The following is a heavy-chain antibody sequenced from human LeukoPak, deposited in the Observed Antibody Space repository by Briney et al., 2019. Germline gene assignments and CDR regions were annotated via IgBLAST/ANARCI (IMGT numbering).Heavy chain of an antibody. J-gene: IGHJ4*02. CDR3: TTSPEGYCSSTSCFDY. CDR1: GFTFSNVW. CDR2: IKSKTDGGTT. Sequence: GGSLRLSCAASGFTFSNVWMSWVRQAPGKGLEWVGRIKSKTDGGTTDYAAPVKGRFTISRDDSKNTLYLQMNSLKTEDTVVYYCTTSPEGYCSSTSCFDYWGQGTLVTVSS. D-gene: IGHD2-2*01. V-gene: IGHV3-15*01.